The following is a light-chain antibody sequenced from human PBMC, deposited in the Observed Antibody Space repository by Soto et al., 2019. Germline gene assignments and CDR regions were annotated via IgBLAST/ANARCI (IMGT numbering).Light chain of an antibody. CDR3: QQTYNSLYT. CDR1: QSIGRY. CDR2: AAS. V-gene: IGKV1-39*01. J-gene: IGKJ2*01. Sequence: DIQMTQSPSSLSASVGDRVTITCRASQSIGRYLNWYQHKPGRAPKLLIYAASNLQSGVPLRFSGGGSGTDFTLTISSLQPEDFATYYCQQTYNSLYTFGLGTKVDIK.